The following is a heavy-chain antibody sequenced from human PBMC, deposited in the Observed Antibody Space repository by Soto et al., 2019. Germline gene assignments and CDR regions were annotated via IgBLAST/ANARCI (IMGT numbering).Heavy chain of an antibody. CDR3: ARVGGYGMDV. Sequence: SETLSLTCAVSGYSISSGYYWGWIRQPPGKGLEWIGSIYHSGSTYNNPSLKSRVTISVDTSKNQFSLKLSSVTAPDTAVYYCARVGGYGMDVWGQGTTVTVSS. CDR1: GYSISSGYY. CDR2: IYHSGST. J-gene: IGHJ6*02. D-gene: IGHD3-10*01. V-gene: IGHV4-38-2*01.